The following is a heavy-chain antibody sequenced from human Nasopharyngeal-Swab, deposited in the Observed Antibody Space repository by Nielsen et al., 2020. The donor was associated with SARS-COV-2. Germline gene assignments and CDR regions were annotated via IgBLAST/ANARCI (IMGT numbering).Heavy chain of an antibody. Sequence: GESLKISCAASGLGFSNYEMNWVRQAPGKGLEWISYISTTTATIYYADSVKGRFTISRDNAKNSLYLQMNSLRAEDTAVYYCAREVPYSGHDDAFDIWGQGTTVIVSS. CDR2: ISTTTATI. J-gene: IGHJ3*02. D-gene: IGHD5-12*01. V-gene: IGHV3-48*03. CDR1: GLGFSNYE. CDR3: AREVPYSGHDDAFDI.